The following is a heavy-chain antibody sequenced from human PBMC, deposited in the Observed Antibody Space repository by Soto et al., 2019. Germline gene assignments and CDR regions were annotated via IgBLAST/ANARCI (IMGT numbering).Heavy chain of an antibody. CDR3: ARGRGNSAWYFDL. D-gene: IGHD2-21*02. CDR1: GYTFTSYA. J-gene: IGHJ2*01. CDR2: INAGNGNI. Sequence: ASVKVSCKASGYTFTSYAMHWVRQAPGQRLEWMGWINAGNGNIKYSQKFQGRITITRDTSASTAYMELSSLRSEDTAVYYCARGRGNSAWYFDLWGRGTLVTVSS. V-gene: IGHV1-3*01.